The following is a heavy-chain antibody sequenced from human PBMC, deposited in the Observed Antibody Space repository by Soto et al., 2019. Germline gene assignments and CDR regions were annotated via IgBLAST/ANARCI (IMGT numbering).Heavy chain of an antibody. D-gene: IGHD6-19*01. Sequence: GASVKVSCKASGGTFSSYAISWVRQAPGQGLEWMGGIIPIFGTANYAQKFQGRVTITADESTSTAYMELSSLRSEDTAVYYCAKAPTKYSSGWYNAEYFQHWGQGTLVTVSS. CDR3: AKAPTKYSSGWYNAEYFQH. CDR2: IIPIFGTA. J-gene: IGHJ1*01. V-gene: IGHV1-69*13. CDR1: GGTFSSYA.